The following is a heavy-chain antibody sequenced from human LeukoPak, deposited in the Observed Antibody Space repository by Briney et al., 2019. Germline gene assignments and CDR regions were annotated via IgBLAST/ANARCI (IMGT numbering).Heavy chain of an antibody. V-gene: IGHV2-5*01. J-gene: IGHJ5*02. CDR1: GFSLSTTGVG. CDR3: AHRRPPLPTAEDWFVP. D-gene: IGHD2-2*01. CDR2: VYWNDNK. Sequence: ESGPTLVKPTQTLTLTCTFSGFSLSTTGVGVGWFRQPPGKALEWLALVYWNDNKHYSPSLKNRLTITKDTSENQVVLTMTNMGPVDTATYYCAHRRPPLPTAEDWFVPWGQGILVSVSS.